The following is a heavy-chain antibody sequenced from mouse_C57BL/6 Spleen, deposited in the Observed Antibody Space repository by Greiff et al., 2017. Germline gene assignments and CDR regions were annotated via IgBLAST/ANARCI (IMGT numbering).Heavy chain of an antibody. CDR1: GYTFTSYW. CDR2: IYPGSGST. CDR3: ARWDYYDYDGAY. D-gene: IGHD2-4*01. V-gene: IGHV1-55*01. Sequence: VQLQQSGAELVKPGASVKMSCKASGYTFTSYWITWVKQRPGQGLEWIGDIYPGSGSTNYNEKFKSKATLTVDTSSSTAYMQLSSLTSEDSAVYYCARWDYYDYDGAYWGQGTLVTVSA. J-gene: IGHJ3*01.